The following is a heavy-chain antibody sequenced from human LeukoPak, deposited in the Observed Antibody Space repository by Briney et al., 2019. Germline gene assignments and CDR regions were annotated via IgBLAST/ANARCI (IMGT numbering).Heavy chain of an antibody. CDR3: AKEGYPADDY. CDR1: GFTFSNNA. J-gene: IGHJ4*02. CDR2: ISSSGGTT. V-gene: IGHV3-23*01. Sequence: GGSLRPSCAASGFTFSNNAMTWVRQAPGKGLEWVSGISSSGGTTYYADSVKGRFTISRDNSKNTLYLQINSLRAEDTAVYYCAKEGYPADDYWGQGTLVTVSS. D-gene: IGHD5-12*01.